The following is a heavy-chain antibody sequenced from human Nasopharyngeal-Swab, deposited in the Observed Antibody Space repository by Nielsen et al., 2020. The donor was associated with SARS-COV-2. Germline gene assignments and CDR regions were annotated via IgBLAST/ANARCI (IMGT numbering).Heavy chain of an antibody. Sequence: GGSLRLSCAASGFTSSDYYMSWIRQAPGKGLEWVSYISSSGSTIYYADSVKGRFTISRDNAKNSLYLQMNSLRAEDTAVYYCARRGGYDILTGYRYYFDYWGQGTLVTVSS. CDR3: ARRGGYDILTGYRYYFDY. V-gene: IGHV3-11*04. CDR1: GFTSSDYY. CDR2: ISSSGSTI. D-gene: IGHD3-9*01. J-gene: IGHJ4*02.